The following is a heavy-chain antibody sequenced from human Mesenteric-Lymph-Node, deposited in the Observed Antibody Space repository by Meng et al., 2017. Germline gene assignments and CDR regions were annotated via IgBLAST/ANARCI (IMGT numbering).Heavy chain of an antibody. J-gene: IGHJ6*02. CDR2: IIPILGIA. CDR3: ARERRYFATYYYYGMDV. Sequence: SVKVSCKASGGTFSSYTISWVRQAPGQGLEWMGRIIPILGIANYAQKFQGRVTITADKSTSTAYMELSSLRSEDTAVYYCARERRYFATYYYYGMDVWGQGTTVTVSS. V-gene: IGHV1-69*04. CDR1: GGTFSSYT. D-gene: IGHD3-9*01.